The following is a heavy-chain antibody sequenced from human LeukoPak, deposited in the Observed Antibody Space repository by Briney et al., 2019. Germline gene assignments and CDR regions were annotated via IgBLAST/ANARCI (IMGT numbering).Heavy chain of an antibody. D-gene: IGHD3-22*01. V-gene: IGHV3-15*01. CDR2: IKSKTDGGTT. J-gene: IGHJ6*03. CDR1: GFTFSNAW. Sequence: GGSLRLSCAASGFTFSNAWMSWVRQAPGKGLEWVGRIKSKTDGGTTDYAAPVKGRFTISRDDSKNTLYLQMNSLKTEDTAVYYCTTYYYDSSGYYGYYYYMDVWGKGTTVTVSS. CDR3: TTYYYDSSGYYGYYYYMDV.